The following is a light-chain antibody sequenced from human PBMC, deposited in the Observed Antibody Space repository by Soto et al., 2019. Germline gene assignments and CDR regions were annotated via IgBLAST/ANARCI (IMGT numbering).Light chain of an antibody. V-gene: IGKV3-20*01. CDR1: QSVSSSY. CDR3: QQYGTSRT. CDR2: GAS. Sequence: EILLTQSPCTLSLSPGERATLSCRASQSVSSSYLAWYQQKPGHAPGLLIYGASSRATGIPDRFSGSGSGTDFTLTITRLEPEDFAVYYCQQYGTSRTFGQGTKVDIK. J-gene: IGKJ1*01.